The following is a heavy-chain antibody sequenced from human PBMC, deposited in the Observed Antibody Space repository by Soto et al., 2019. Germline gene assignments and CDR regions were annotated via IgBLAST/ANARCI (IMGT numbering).Heavy chain of an antibody. CDR1: GYTFTSYG. Sequence: QVQLVQSGAEVKKPGASVKVSCKASGYTFTSYGISWVRQAPGQGLEWMGWISDYNGNTNYAQKLQGSVTMTTDTSTSTAYMELSSLRSDDTAVYYCARHKDTMVRGVGWFDPWGQGTPVTVSS. CDR2: ISDYNGNT. V-gene: IGHV1-18*01. CDR3: ARHKDTMVRGVGWFDP. D-gene: IGHD3-10*01. J-gene: IGHJ5*02.